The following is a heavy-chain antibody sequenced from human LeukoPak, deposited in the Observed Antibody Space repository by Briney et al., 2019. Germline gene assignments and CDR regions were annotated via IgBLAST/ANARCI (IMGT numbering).Heavy chain of an antibody. D-gene: IGHD2-2*01. CDR3: AREHCSSTSCYRIAFDI. CDR2: IIPIFGTA. J-gene: IGHJ3*02. CDR1: GGTFSSYA. V-gene: IGHV1-69*13. Sequence: SVKVSCKASGGTFSSYAISWVRQAPGQGLEWMGGIIPIFGTANYAQKFQGRVTITADESTSTAYTELSSLRSEDTAVYYCAREHCSSTSCYRIAFDIWGQGTMVTVSS.